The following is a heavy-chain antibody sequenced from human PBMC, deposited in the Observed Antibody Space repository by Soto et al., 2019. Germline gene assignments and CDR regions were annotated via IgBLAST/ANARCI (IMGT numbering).Heavy chain of an antibody. D-gene: IGHD2-2*01. CDR1: VFKVSNSG. Sequence: GSLRLSSAAHVFKVSNSGMHWVRHAPGEGLEWVPVIPYDGSNKYYADSVKGRFTISRDNSKNTLYLQMNSLRAEDTAVYYFANNLVPAAQVYDMDVWGQGTTVTVSS. CDR2: IPYDGSNK. CDR3: ANNLVPAAQVYDMDV. V-gene: IGHV3-30*18. J-gene: IGHJ6*02.